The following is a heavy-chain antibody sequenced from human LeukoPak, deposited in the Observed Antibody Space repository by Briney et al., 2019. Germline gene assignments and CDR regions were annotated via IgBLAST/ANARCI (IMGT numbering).Heavy chain of an antibody. D-gene: IGHD3-3*01. Sequence: GGSLRLSCAASGFTFSSYGMHWVRQAPGKGLEWVAVISYDGSNKYYADSVKGRFTISRDISKNTLYLQMNSLRAEDTAVYYCAKTPILGVVATSYDYWGQGTLVTVSS. CDR1: GFTFSSYG. V-gene: IGHV3-30*18. CDR2: ISYDGSNK. CDR3: AKTPILGVVATSYDY. J-gene: IGHJ4*02.